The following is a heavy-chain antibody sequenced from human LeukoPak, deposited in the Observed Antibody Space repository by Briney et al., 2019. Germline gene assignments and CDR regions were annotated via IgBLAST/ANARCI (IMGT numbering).Heavy chain of an antibody. CDR2: IIPIFGTA. CDR1: GGTFSSYA. D-gene: IGHD5-18*01. J-gene: IGHJ6*03. Sequence: SVKVSCKASGGTFSSYAISWLRQAPGQGLEWMGGIIPIFGTANYAQKFQGRVTITTDESTSTAYMELSSLRSEDTAVYYCANSVDTAMGGYYYMDVWGKGTTVTVSS. CDR3: ANSVDTAMGGYYYMDV. V-gene: IGHV1-69*05.